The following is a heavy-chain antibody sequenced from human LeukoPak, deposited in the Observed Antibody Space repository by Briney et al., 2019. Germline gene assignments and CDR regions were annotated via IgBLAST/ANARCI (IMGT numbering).Heavy chain of an antibody. CDR3: AGHHFGSGNYYKF. V-gene: IGHV3-23*01. Sequence: GGSLRLSCAASGCSFSNYAMSWVRQAPGKGVEWMSGINNSGGYTYYLDSVKGRFTISRDNYRNTLYLQMSSLRAEDTAVYYCAGHHFGSGNYYKFWGQGTLVTVSS. CDR2: INNSGGYT. J-gene: IGHJ4*02. CDR1: GCSFSNYA. D-gene: IGHD3-10*01.